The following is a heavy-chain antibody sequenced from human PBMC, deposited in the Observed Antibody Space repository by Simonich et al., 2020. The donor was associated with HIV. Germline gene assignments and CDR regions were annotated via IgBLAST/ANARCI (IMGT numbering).Heavy chain of an antibody. CDR1: GFSLSTSGVG. CDR2: IYWDDDK. Sequence: QITLKESGPTLVKPTQTLTPTCTFSGFSLSTSGVGVGWIRQPPGKALEWLALIYWDDDKRYSPSLKSRLTITKDTSKNQVVLTMTNMDPVDTATYYCAHSPGGGSGSYYNYFDYWGQGTLVTVSS. CDR3: AHSPGGGSGSYYNYFDY. J-gene: IGHJ4*02. D-gene: IGHD3-10*01. V-gene: IGHV2-5*02.